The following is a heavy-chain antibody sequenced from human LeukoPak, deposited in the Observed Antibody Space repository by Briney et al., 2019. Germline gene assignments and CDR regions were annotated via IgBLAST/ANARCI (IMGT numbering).Heavy chain of an antibody. CDR1: GCTFTSYD. V-gene: IGHV1-8*01. CDR2: MNPNSGNT. Sequence: ASVKVSCKASGCTFTSYDINWVRQATGQGLEWMGWMNPNSGNTGYAQKFQGRVTMTRNTSISTAYMELSSLRSEDTAVYYCARLTKRKVRGVIYYYYGMDVWGQGTTVTVSS. CDR3: ARLTKRKVRGVIYYYYGMDV. J-gene: IGHJ6*02. D-gene: IGHD3-10*01.